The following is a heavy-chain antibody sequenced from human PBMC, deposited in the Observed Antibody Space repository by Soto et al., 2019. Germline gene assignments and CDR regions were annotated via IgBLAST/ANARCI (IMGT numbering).Heavy chain of an antibody. V-gene: IGHV3-23*01. Sequence: EVQLLESGGGLVQPGGSLRLSCAASGFTFSHYAMRWVRQAPGKGLQWVSTIFGSGAPTHYADSVKGRFGISRDNSNNMLFLDMNSLKDEDTAVYYCTREASSWGFAFDLWGQGTRVAVSS. D-gene: IGHD3-16*01. CDR2: IFGSGAPT. CDR3: TREASSWGFAFDL. CDR1: GFTFSHYA. J-gene: IGHJ3*01.